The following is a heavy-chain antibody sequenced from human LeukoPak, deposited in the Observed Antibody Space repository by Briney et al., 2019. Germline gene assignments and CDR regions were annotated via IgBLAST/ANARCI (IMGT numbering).Heavy chain of an antibody. CDR2: ISPKSETK. CDR3: ARDIGFTMDGGAMRYYYAMDV. D-gene: IGHD3-10*01. V-gene: IGHV3-11*01. Sequence: SGGSLRLSCTASGFTFSDYYMNWIRQAPGKGLEWISYISPKSETKYYADSVKGRFTVSRDNTKNSLFLQMNSLRAEDTAVYYCARDIGFTMDGGAMRYYYAMDVWGQGTTVTISS. CDR1: GFTFSDYY. J-gene: IGHJ6*02.